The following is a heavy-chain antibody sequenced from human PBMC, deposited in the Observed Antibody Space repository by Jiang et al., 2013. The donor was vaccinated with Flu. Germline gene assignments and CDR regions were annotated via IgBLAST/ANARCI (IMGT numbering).Heavy chain of an antibody. J-gene: IGHJ5*02. V-gene: IGHV2-70*04. Sequence: KPTQTLTLTCTFSGFSLSTSGMRVSWIRQPPGKALEWLARIDWDDDKFYSTSLKTRLTISKDTSKNQVVLTMTNMDPVDTATYYCARTPVLGRYSGSYDAWFDPWGQGTLVTVSS. CDR2: IDWDDDK. CDR3: ARTPVLGRYSGSYDAWFDP. CDR1: GFSLSTSGMR. D-gene: IGHD1-26*01.